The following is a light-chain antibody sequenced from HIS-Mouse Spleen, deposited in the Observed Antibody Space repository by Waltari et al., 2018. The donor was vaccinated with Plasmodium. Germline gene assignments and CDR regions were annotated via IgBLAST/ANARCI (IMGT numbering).Light chain of an antibody. CDR1: ALPKKY. J-gene: IGLJ2*01. CDR3: QVWDSSSDHVV. V-gene: IGLV3-10*01. CDR2: EDS. Sequence: SYELTQPPSVSVSPGQTARITCSGDALPKKYAYWYQQKSGQAPVLVIYEDSKRPSGIPERFSGSNSGTMATLTISGVEAGDEADYYCQVWDSSSDHVVFGGGTKLTVL.